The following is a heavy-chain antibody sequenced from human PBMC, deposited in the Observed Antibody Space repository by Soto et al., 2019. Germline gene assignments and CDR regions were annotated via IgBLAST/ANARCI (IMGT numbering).Heavy chain of an antibody. V-gene: IGHV4-30-2*01. D-gene: IGHD6-25*01. CDR2: IYHSGST. J-gene: IGHJ4*02. Sequence: SETLSLTCAVSGGSISSGGYSWSWIRQPPGKGLEWIGYIYHSGSTNYNPSLKSRVTISLDKSRHQFSLKLSSVTAADTAVYFCARYSSEYYFDYWGQGTLVTVSS. CDR1: GGSISSGGYS. CDR3: ARYSSEYYFDY.